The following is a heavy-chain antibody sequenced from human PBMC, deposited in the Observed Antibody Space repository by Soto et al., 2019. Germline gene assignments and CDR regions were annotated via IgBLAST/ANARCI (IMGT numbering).Heavy chain of an antibody. CDR2: IRGSGDRT. CDR1: GVSFSKFV. Sequence: GGSLRLSCAASGVSFSKFVMSWVRQTPGKGLQWVASIRGSGDRTYYADSVKGLFAVSRDNSNDTLFLHMTSVTADDTGIYSCAWSFEDRDSFDVWGQGTMVTVSS. V-gene: IGHV3-23*01. CDR3: AWSFEDRDSFDV. J-gene: IGHJ3*01.